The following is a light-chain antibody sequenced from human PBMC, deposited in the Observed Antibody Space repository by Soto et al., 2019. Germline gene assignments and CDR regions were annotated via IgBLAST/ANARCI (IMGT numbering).Light chain of an antibody. Sequence: DIQLTQSPSSLSASVGDRVTITCQASQDISNHLNWYQQKPGKAPNLLIYDASDFETGVPSRCSSGGSRKFFSSTISSLQPDDVASYYCQKHDGVPLFGPGTKVEIK. V-gene: IGKV1-33*01. CDR1: QDISNH. CDR3: QKHDGVPL. CDR2: DAS. J-gene: IGKJ3*01.